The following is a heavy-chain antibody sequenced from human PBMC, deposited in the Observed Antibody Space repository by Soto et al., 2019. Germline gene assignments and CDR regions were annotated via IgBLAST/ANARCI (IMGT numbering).Heavy chain of an antibody. J-gene: IGHJ6*02. Sequence: EVQLVESGGGLVKPGGSRGPPGAASGSTSIPNTMNWSPKPPGKGLEWFSSISSRSIYINYADSVTGRFTISRDDARNSLYLQMNSLRAEDTAVYYCAREEVSRPNTYHGLDVWGQGTTVTVSS. CDR1: GSTSIPNT. V-gene: IGHV3-21*01. CDR3: AREEVSRPNTYHGLDV. CDR2: ISSRSIYI.